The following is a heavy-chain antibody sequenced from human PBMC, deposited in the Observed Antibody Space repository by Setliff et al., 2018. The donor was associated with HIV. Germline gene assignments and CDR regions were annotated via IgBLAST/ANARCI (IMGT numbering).Heavy chain of an antibody. D-gene: IGHD3-10*01. Sequence: SETLSLTCTVSGGSISSDTYHYSWIRQPAGKGLEWIGQTYSSASTKCNPSLKSRVTISVDTSKNQFSLTLSSVTAADTAMYYCARGLPFPFRGEIPGSWFDPWGQGTLVTVSS. CDR2: TYSSAST. CDR3: ARGLPFPFRGEIPGSWFDP. J-gene: IGHJ5*02. CDR1: GGSISSDTYH. V-gene: IGHV4-61*09.